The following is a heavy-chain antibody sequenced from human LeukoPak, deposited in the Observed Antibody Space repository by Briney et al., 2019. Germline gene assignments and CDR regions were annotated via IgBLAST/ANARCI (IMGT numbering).Heavy chain of an antibody. V-gene: IGHV3-30*18. CDR3: AKDGGSSLPDY. J-gene: IGHJ4*02. CDR1: GFTLSSYG. D-gene: IGHD2-15*01. CDR2: ISYDGSNK. Sequence: GGSLRLSCAASGFTLSSYGMHWVRQAPGKGLEWVAVISYDGSNKYYADSVKGRFTISRDNSKNTLYLQMNSLRAEDTAVYYCAKDGGSSLPDYWGQGTLVTVSS.